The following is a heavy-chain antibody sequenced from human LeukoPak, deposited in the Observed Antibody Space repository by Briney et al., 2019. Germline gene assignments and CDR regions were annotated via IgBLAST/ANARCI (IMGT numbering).Heavy chain of an antibody. CDR3: ARELAGHYYGSGSSFDY. J-gene: IGHJ4*02. CDR1: GFTFSTYW. D-gene: IGHD3-10*01. V-gene: IGHV3-7*01. CDR2: TREDGSEK. Sequence: RSGGSLRLSCTASGFTFSTYWMSWVRQAPGKGLEWVANTREDGSEKYYVDSVKGRFTISRDNAKNSLYLQMNSLRAEDTAVYYCARELAGHYYGSGSSFDYWGQGTLVTVSS.